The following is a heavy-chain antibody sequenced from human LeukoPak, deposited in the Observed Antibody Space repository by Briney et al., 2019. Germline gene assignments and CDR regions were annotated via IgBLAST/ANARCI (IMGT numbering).Heavy chain of an antibody. D-gene: IGHD3-22*01. V-gene: IGHV1-2*02. Sequence: GASVKVSCKASGYTFTGYYMHWVRQAPGQGLEWMGWINPNSGGTNYAQKFQGRVIMTRDTSISTAYMKLSRLRSDDTAVYYCARVEYYDSSGYPSYEYFDYWGQGTLVTVSS. CDR3: ARVEYYDSSGYPSYEYFDY. CDR1: GYTFTGYY. J-gene: IGHJ4*02. CDR2: INPNSGGT.